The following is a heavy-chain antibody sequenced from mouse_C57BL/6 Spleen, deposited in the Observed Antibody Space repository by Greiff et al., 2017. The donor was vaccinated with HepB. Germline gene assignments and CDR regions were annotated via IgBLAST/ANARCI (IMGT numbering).Heavy chain of an antibody. Sequence: EVQLQQSGPELVKPGASVKMSCKASGYTFTDYNMHWVKQSHGKSLEWIGYINPNNGGTSYNQKFKGKATLTVNKSSRTAYMERRSLTSEDSAVYYCARAGQLRHRDWFAYWGQGTLVTVSA. D-gene: IGHD3-2*02. CDR2: INPNNGGT. CDR3: ARAGQLRHRDWFAY. CDR1: GYTFTDYN. V-gene: IGHV1-22*01. J-gene: IGHJ3*01.